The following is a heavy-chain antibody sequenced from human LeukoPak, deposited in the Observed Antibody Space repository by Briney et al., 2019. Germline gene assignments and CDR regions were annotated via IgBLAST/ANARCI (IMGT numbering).Heavy chain of an antibody. CDR3: ARDNGRVYYYDSSGRYYFDY. CDR2: IIPIFGTA. J-gene: IGHJ4*02. CDR1: GGTFSSYA. D-gene: IGHD3-22*01. Sequence: GASVKVSCKASGGTFSSYAISWVRQAPGQGLEWMGGIIPIFGTANYAQKFQGRVTITADESTSTAYMELSGLRSEDTAVYYCARDNGRVYYYDSSGRYYFDYWGQGTLVTVSS. V-gene: IGHV1-69*13.